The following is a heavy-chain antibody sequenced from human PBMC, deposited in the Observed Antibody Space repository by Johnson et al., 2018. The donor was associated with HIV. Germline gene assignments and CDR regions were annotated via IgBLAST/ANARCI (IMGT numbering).Heavy chain of an antibody. CDR1: GFTFSSYW. D-gene: IGHD1-26*01. V-gene: IGHV3-7*03. J-gene: IGHJ3*02. CDR3: ASTRRYYLSDAFDI. Sequence: VQLVESGGGVVQPGRSLRLSCAASGFTFSSYWMSWVRQAPGNGLEWVANIKQDGSEKCYVDSVKGRFTISRDNAKNSLYLQMNSLRAEDTAVYYCASTRRYYLSDAFDIWGQGTMVTVSS. CDR2: IKQDGSEK.